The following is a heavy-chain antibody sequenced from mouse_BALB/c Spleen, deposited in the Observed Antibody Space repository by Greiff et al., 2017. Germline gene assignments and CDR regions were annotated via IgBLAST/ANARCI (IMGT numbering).Heavy chain of an antibody. D-gene: IGHD4-1*01. CDR3: ARGGTGTGYYAMDY. V-gene: IGHV1-54*01. CDR2: INPGSGGT. Sequence: QVQLQQSGAELVRPGTSVKVSCKASGYAFTNYLIEWVKQRPGQGLEWIGVINPGSGGTNYNEKFKGKATLTADKSSSTAYMQLSSLTSDDSAVYFCARGGTGTGYYAMDYWGQGTSVTVSS. CDR1: GYAFTNYL. J-gene: IGHJ4*01.